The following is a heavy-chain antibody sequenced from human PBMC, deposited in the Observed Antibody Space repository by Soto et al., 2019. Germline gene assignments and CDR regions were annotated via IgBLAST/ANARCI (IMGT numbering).Heavy chain of an antibody. D-gene: IGHD2-15*01. CDR3: ARSDKVVVAASSPVYFDY. V-gene: IGHV1-46*01. J-gene: IGHJ4*02. CDR2: INPSGIST. Sequence: QVQLVQSGAEVKKPGASVKVSCKTSGYSFTNYYLHWVRQAPGQGHEWMGLINPSGISTSYAQKFQGRVTMTRDTSTSTVYMDLISLRSEDTAVYYCARSDKVVVAASSPVYFDYWGQGTLVTVSS. CDR1: GYSFTNYY.